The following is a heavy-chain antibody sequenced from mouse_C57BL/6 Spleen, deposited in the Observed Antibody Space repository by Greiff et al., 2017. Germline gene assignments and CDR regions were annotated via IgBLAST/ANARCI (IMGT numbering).Heavy chain of an antibody. CDR3: ASCAGDWYFDV. J-gene: IGHJ1*03. V-gene: IGHV1-81*01. CDR1: GYTFTSYC. Sequence: QVQLQQSGAELARPGASVSLSCTASGYTFTSYCISWVKQRTGQGLEWIGEFYPRSGNTYYNEKFKGKATLTADKSSSTSYMELRSLTSEDSAVYFCASCAGDWYFDVWGTGTTVTVSS. CDR2: FYPRSGNT.